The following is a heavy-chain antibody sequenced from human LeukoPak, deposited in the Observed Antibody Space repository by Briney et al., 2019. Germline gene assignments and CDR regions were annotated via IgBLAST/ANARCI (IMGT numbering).Heavy chain of an antibody. CDR2: IYHSGMT. CDR3: ARDLDSSSWQEYNWFDP. Sequence: SETLSLTCAVSGGSISSPNWWSWVRQPPGKGLEWIGEIYHSGMTNYKTSLKSRVTISVDTSKNQFSLQLNSVTPEDTAVYYCARDLDSSSWQEYNWFDPWGQGTLVTVSS. CDR1: GGSISSPNW. J-gene: IGHJ5*02. V-gene: IGHV4-4*02. D-gene: IGHD6-13*01.